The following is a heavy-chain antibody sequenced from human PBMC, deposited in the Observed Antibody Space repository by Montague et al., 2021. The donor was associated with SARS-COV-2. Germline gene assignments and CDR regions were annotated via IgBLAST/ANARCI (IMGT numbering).Heavy chain of an antibody. J-gene: IGHJ6*02. CDR1: GGSFSGYY. CDR2: INRSGST. Sequence: SETLSLTCAVYGGSFSGYYLNWIRQPPGKGLEWIGEINRSGSTNXNPSLKSRVTIAVDTSKNQFSLKLTSVTAADTAVFYCARSTVTNSPFGFSNKLRSRYNGMDVWGQGTTVTVSS. D-gene: IGHD4-17*01. CDR3: ARSTVTNSPFGFSNKLRSRYNGMDV. V-gene: IGHV4-34*01.